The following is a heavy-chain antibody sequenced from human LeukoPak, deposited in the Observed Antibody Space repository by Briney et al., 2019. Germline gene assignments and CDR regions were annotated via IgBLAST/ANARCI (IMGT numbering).Heavy chain of an antibody. D-gene: IGHD2-2*01. CDR2: IIPILGIA. J-gene: IGHJ4*02. V-gene: IGHV1-69*04. CDR1: GGAFSSYA. Sequence: ASVKVSCKASGGAFSSYAISWVRQAPGQGLEWMGRIIPILGIANYAQKFQGRVTITADKSTSTAYMELSSLRSEDTAVYYCARATSVVVPAASFDYWGQGTLVTVSS. CDR3: ARATSVVVPAASFDY.